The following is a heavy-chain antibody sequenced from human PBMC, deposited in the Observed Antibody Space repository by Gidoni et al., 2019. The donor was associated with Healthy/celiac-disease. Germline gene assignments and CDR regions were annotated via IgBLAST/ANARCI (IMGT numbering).Heavy chain of an antibody. V-gene: IGHV1-69*01. J-gene: IGHJ6*02. Sequence: QVQLVQSGAEVKKPGSSVKVSCTASGGTFSSYAISWVRQAPGQGLEWMGGIIPIFGTANYAQKFQGRVTITADESTSTAYMELSSLRSEDTAVYYCARGYDYYDSSGYLTYYYYYGMDVWGQGTTVTVSS. CDR3: ARGYDYYDSSGYLTYYYYYGMDV. CDR1: GGTFSSYA. D-gene: IGHD3-22*01. CDR2: IIPIFGTA.